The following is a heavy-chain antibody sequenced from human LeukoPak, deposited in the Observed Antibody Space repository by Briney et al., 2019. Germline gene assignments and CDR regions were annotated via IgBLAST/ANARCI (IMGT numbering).Heavy chain of an antibody. D-gene: IGHD6-6*01. CDR2: IDSGYST. CDR1: GFIVSNSY. J-gene: IGHJ4*02. CDR3: ARVAFRSSSYISGIDY. V-gene: IGHV3-53*01. Sequence: GGSLRLSCAASGFIVSNSYMSWVRQAPGKGLEWVSVIDSGYSTNYADSVKGRFTISRDSSKNMVYLQMNSLRAEDTAVYYCARVAFRSSSYISGIDYWGQGTLVTVSS.